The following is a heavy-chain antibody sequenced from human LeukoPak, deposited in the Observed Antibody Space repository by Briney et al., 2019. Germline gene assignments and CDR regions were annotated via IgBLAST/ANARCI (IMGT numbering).Heavy chain of an antibody. CDR3: AKGQGYSSGWYYFDY. D-gene: IGHD6-19*01. Sequence: PGGSLRLSCAASGFTFEDYAMHWVRQAPGKGLEWVSGISWNSGSIGYADSVKGRFTISRDNAKNSLYLQMNSLRAEDMALYYCAKGQGYSSGWYYFDYWGQGTLVTVSS. CDR2: ISWNSGSI. CDR1: GFTFEDYA. J-gene: IGHJ4*02. V-gene: IGHV3-9*03.